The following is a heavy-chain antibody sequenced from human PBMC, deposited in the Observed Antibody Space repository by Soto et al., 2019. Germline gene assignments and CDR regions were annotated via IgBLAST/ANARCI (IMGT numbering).Heavy chain of an antibody. CDR3: ARAGDIMVRGVIIMNYHGMDV. J-gene: IGHJ6*02. Sequence: AETLSLTCTVSGGSISSYYWSWIRQPAGKGLEWIGRIYTSGSTNYNPSLKSRVTMSVDTSKNQFSPKLSSVTAADTAVYYCARAGDIMVRGVIIMNYHGMDVWGPGTTVT. CDR2: IYTSGST. V-gene: IGHV4-4*07. D-gene: IGHD3-10*01. CDR1: GGSISSYY.